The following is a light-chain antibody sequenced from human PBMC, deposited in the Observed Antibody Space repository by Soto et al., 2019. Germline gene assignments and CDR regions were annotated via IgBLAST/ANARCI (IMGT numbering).Light chain of an antibody. Sequence: QPVLTQSSSASASLGSSVKLTCTLSSGHISDIIAWHQQQPGKAPRYLMKLEGSGSYNKGSGVPDRFSGSSSGADRYLTISNLQFEDEADYYCETWASNTQNWVFGGGTKLTVL. CDR1: SGHISDI. J-gene: IGLJ3*02. V-gene: IGLV4-60*02. CDR2: LEGSGSY. CDR3: ETWASNTQNWV.